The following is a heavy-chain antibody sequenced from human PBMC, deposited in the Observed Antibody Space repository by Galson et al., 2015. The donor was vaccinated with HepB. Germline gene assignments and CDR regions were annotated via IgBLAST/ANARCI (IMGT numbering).Heavy chain of an antibody. J-gene: IGHJ6*03. V-gene: IGHV3-33*01. CDR3: ARDSPTKEANWGSGYCYYYYMDV. CDR1: GFTFSSYG. CDR2: IWYDGSNK. D-gene: IGHD7-27*01. Sequence: SLRLSCAASGFTFSSYGMHWVRQAPGKGLEWVAVIWYDGSNKYYADSVKGRFTISRDNSKNTLYLQMNSLRAEDTAVYYCARDSPTKEANWGSGYCYYYYMDVWGKGTTVTVSS.